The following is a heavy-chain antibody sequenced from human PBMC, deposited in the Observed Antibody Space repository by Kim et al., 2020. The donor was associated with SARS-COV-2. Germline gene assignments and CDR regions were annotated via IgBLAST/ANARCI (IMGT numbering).Heavy chain of an antibody. Sequence: SGPTLVNPTQTLTLTCTFSGFSLSTSGMCVSWIRQPPGKALEWLARIDWDDDKYYSTSLKTRLTISKDTSKNQVVLTMTNMDPVDTATYYCARMAINCSGGSCYNYGMDVWGQGTTVTVSS. D-gene: IGHD2-15*01. CDR3: ARMAINCSGGSCYNYGMDV. V-gene: IGHV2-70*11. J-gene: IGHJ6*02. CDR1: GFSLSTSGMC. CDR2: IDWDDDK.